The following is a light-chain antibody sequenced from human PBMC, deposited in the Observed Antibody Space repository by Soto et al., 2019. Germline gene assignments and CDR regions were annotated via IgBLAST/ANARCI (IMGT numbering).Light chain of an antibody. V-gene: IGKV3-15*01. CDR2: AAS. CDR1: QSVSRN. Sequence: EIVMTQSPATLSVSPGERATLSCRASQSVSRNLAWYQQKPGQAPRLLIYAASTRATGIPARFSGGGSGTELTLTIRSLQSEDFAVYYCQQYNNWPYTFGQGTKLEIK. CDR3: QQYNNWPYT. J-gene: IGKJ2*01.